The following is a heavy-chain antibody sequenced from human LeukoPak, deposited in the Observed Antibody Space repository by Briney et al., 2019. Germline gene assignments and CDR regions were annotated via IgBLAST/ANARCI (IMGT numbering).Heavy chain of an antibody. V-gene: IGHV3-21*01. Sequence: SGGSLRLSCAASGFTFSSYNMNWVRQAPGRGLEWVSSISLDSEYIHYADSVKGRFTISRDNAKNSLYLQMNSLRAEDTAVYYCARAFTTWIQQRAYYYMDVWGKGTTVTVSS. CDR2: ISLDSEYI. J-gene: IGHJ6*03. CDR1: GFTFSSYN. D-gene: IGHD5-18*01. CDR3: ARAFTTWIQQRAYYYMDV.